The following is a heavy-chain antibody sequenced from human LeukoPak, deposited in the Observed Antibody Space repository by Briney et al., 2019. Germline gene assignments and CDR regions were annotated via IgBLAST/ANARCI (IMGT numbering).Heavy chain of an antibody. J-gene: IGHJ3*01. V-gene: IGHV3-23*01. CDR2: IIGGGTT. CDR1: RFTFSNYA. CDR3: AKDGSSRWADGNLCC. D-gene: IGHD6-13*01. Sequence: GGSLRLSCVASRFTFSNYAMSWVRQAPGKGLEWVSDIIGGGTTFYADSVKGRFTISRDNSKNTLNLHMNNLRAEDTAIYYCAKDGSSRWADGNLCCWGQGTMVTVSS.